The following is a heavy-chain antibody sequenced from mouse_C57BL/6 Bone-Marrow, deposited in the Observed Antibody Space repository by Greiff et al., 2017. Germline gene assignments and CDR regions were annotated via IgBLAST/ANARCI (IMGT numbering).Heavy chain of an antibody. D-gene: IGHD2-2*01. CDR1: EYEFPSHD. V-gene: IGHV5-2*01. Sequence: VQLKESGGGLVQPGESLKLSCESNEYEFPSHDMSWVRKTPEKRLELVAAINSDGGSTYYPDTMERRFIISRDNTKETLYLQMSSLRSEDTALYYCARHGDPLWLRPADYWGQGTTLTVSS. J-gene: IGHJ2*01. CDR2: INSDGGST. CDR3: ARHGDPLWLRPADY.